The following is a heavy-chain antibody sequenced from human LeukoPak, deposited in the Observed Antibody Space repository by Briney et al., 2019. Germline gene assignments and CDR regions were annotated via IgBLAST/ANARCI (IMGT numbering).Heavy chain of an antibody. CDR2: TKQNGRVQ. Sequence: GRSLRLSCAASGFTFSRYSMNWVRQAPGKGLEWVADTKQNGRVQNYVDSVKGRFTISRDNAKNSLYLEMDSLRAEDTAVYYCARGEFAWIQGSYGLNVWGQGTTVTVSS. CDR1: GFTFSRYS. V-gene: IGHV3-7*01. CDR3: ARGEFAWIQGSYGLNV. J-gene: IGHJ6*02. D-gene: IGHD5-18*01.